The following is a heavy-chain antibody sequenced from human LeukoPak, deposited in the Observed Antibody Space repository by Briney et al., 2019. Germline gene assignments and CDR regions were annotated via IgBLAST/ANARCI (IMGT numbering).Heavy chain of an antibody. J-gene: IGHJ3*02. Sequence: PGRSLRLSCAASGFTFSSYAMHWVRQAPGKGLEWVAVISYDGSNKYYADSVKGRFTISRDNSKNTLYLQMNSLRAEDTAVYYCARDRKPIAAYDAFDTWGQGTMVTVSS. CDR3: ARDRKPIAAYDAFDT. CDR2: ISYDGSNK. V-gene: IGHV3-30-3*01. CDR1: GFTFSSYA. D-gene: IGHD6-6*01.